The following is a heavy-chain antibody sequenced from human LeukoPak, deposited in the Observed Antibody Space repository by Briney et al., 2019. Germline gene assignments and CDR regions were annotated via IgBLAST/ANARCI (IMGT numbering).Heavy chain of an antibody. Sequence: SETLSLTCAVSGYSISSNYYWGWIRQPPGKGLEWIGSIYRSGSTYYNPSLKSRVTISVDTSKNQFSLKLSSVTAADTAVYYCARDGVTTGPFYYYYYMDVWGKGTTVTVSS. J-gene: IGHJ6*03. CDR2: IYRSGST. V-gene: IGHV4-38-2*02. D-gene: IGHD4-11*01. CDR1: GYSISSNYY. CDR3: ARDGVTTGPFYYYYYMDV.